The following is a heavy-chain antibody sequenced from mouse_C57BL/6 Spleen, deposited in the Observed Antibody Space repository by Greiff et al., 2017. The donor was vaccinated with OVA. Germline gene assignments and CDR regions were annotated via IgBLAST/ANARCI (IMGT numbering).Heavy chain of an antibody. D-gene: IGHD2-3*01. V-gene: IGHV1-82*01. CDR3: ARSENDPFAY. Sequence: VQLQQSGPELVKPGASVKISCKASGYAFSSSWMNWVKQRPGKGLEWIGRIYPGDGDTNYNGKFKGKATLTADKSSSTAYMQLSSLTSEDSAVYFCARSENDPFAYWGQGTLVTVSA. CDR2: IYPGDGDT. J-gene: IGHJ3*01. CDR1: GYAFSSSW.